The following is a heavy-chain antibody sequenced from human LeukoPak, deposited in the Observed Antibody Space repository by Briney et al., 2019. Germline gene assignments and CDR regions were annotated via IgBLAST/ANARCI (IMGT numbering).Heavy chain of an antibody. Sequence: GGSLRLSCAASGLTFSTYAMSWVRQPPGKGLEWVSGISGSGGSTYYADSVKGRFTISRDNSKKTLYLQLNSLRPEDTAVYYCAKALVGEGYYFDYWGQGTLVTVSS. CDR2: ISGSGGST. CDR1: GLTFSTYA. V-gene: IGHV3-23*01. J-gene: IGHJ4*02. D-gene: IGHD3-10*01. CDR3: AKALVGEGYYFDY.